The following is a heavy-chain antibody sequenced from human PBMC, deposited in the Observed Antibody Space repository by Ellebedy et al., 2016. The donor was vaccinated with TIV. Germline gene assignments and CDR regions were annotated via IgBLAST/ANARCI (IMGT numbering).Heavy chain of an antibody. Sequence: AASVKVSCKASGGTFSSYAISWVRQAPGQGLEWMGRIIPILGIANYAQKFQGRVTITADKSTSTAYMELSSLRSEDKAVYYCARDGGDPYCSSTSCFNNYYYYYGMDVWGQGTTVTVSS. D-gene: IGHD2-2*01. CDR2: IIPILGIA. V-gene: IGHV1-69*04. CDR3: ARDGGDPYCSSTSCFNNYYYYYGMDV. J-gene: IGHJ6*02. CDR1: GGTFSSYA.